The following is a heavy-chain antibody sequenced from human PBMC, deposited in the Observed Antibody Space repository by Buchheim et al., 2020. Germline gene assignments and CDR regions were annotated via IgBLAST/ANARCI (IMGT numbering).Heavy chain of an antibody. CDR2: INHSGST. Sequence: QVQLQQWGAGLLKPSETLSLTCAVSGGSFSGYYWSWIRQPPGKGLEWIGEINHSGSTNYNPSLKSRVTISVDTSKNQFSLKLSSVTAADTAVYYCARGLAWYYDFWSGYYKSGWFDPWGQGTL. D-gene: IGHD3-3*01. V-gene: IGHV4-34*01. CDR1: GGSFSGYY. CDR3: ARGLAWYYDFWSGYYKSGWFDP. J-gene: IGHJ5*02.